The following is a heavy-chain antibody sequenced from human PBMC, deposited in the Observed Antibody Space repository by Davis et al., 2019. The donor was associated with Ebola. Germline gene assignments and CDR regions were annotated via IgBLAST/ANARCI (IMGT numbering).Heavy chain of an antibody. CDR2: IYYSGST. V-gene: IGHV4-61*08. D-gene: IGHD4-23*01. CDR1: GGFVSSGGYS. CDR3: ARGYGGKSFY. J-gene: IGHJ4*02. Sequence: SETLSLTCAVSGGFVSSGGYSWSWIRQPPGKGLEWIGYIYYSGSTNYNPSLKSRVTISVDTSKNQFSLKLSSVTAADTAVYYCARGYGGKSFYWGQGTLVTVSS.